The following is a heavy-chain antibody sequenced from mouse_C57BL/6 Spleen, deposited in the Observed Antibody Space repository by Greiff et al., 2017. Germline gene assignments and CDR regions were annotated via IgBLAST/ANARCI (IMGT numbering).Heavy chain of an antibody. CDR2: IYPGDGDT. CDR1: GYAFSSSW. D-gene: IGHD2-10*02. CDR3: GYGNYAAWLAY. Sequence: QVQLQQSGPELVKPGASVKISCKASGYAFSSSWMNWVKQRPGKGLEWIGRIYPGDGDTNYNGKFKGKATLTADKSSSTAYMQLSSLTSEDSAVYFGGYGNYAAWLAYWGQGTLVTVSA. V-gene: IGHV1-82*01. J-gene: IGHJ3*01.